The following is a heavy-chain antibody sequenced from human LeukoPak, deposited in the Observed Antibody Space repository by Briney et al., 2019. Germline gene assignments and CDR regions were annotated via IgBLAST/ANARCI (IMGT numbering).Heavy chain of an antibody. CDR3: ARDQTVTIDAFDI. V-gene: IGHV3-21*01. CDR1: GLTFSSYG. CDR2: ISSSSSYI. Sequence: PGGSLRLSCAASGLTFSSYGMHWVRQAPGKGLEWVSSISSSSSYIYYADSVKGRFTISRDNAKNSLYLQMNSLRAEDTAVYYCARDQTVTIDAFDIWGQGTTVTVSS. J-gene: IGHJ3*02. D-gene: IGHD4-17*01.